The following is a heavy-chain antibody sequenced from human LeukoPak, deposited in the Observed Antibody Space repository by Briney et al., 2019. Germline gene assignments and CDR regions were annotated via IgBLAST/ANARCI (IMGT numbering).Heavy chain of an antibody. CDR3: AKDRGGSSTTYYYYYGMDV. V-gene: IGHV3-30*18. CDR2: ISYDGSNK. D-gene: IGHD2-15*01. Sequence: PGGSLRPSCAASGFTFSSYGMHWVRQAPGKGLEWVAVISYDGSNKYYADSVKGRFTISRDNSKNTLYLQMNSLRAEDTAVYYCAKDRGGSSTTYYYYYGMDVWGQGTTVTVS. J-gene: IGHJ6*02. CDR1: GFTFSSYG.